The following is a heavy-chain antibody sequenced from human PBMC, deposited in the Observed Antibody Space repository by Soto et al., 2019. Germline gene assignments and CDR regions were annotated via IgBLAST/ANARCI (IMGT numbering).Heavy chain of an antibody. CDR2: ISYXXSXX. J-gene: IGHJ4*02. D-gene: IGHD3-22*01. V-gene: IGHV3-30*18. CDR3: AKGGYYDSSASFGY. Sequence: PGGSLRLSCAASGFTFSSYGMHWVRQAPGKGLEWVAVISYXXSXXXXXDXVXGRFTISRDNSKNTLYLQMNSLRAEDTAVYYCAKGGYYDSSASFGYWGQGTLVTVSS. CDR1: GFTFSSYG.